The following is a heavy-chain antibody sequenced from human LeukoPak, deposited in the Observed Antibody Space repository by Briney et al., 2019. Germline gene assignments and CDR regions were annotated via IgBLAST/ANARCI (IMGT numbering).Heavy chain of an antibody. CDR2: ISYDGSNK. V-gene: IGHV3-30-3*01. D-gene: IGHD6-13*01. Sequence: GGSLRLSCAASGFTFSSYAMHWVRQAPGKGLEWVAVISYDGSNKYYADSVKGRFTISRDNSKNTLYLQMNSLRAEDTAVYYCARFKSAYSSSWYEDYWGQGTLVTVSS. J-gene: IGHJ4*02. CDR3: ARFKSAYSSSWYEDY. CDR1: GFTFSSYA.